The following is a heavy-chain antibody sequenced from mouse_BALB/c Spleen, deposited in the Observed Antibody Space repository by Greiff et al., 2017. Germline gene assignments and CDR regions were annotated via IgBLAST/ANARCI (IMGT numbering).Heavy chain of an antibody. CDR3: ASIYYDYDAPFAY. V-gene: IGHV2-9*02. CDR2: IWAGGST. CDR1: GFSLTSYG. Sequence: QVQLQQSGPGLVAPSQSLSITCTVSGFSLTSYGVHWVRQPPGKGLEWLGVIWAGGSTNYNSALMSRLSISKDNSKSQVFLKMNSLQTDDTAMYYCASIYYDYDAPFAYWGQGTLVTVSA. D-gene: IGHD2-4*01. J-gene: IGHJ3*01.